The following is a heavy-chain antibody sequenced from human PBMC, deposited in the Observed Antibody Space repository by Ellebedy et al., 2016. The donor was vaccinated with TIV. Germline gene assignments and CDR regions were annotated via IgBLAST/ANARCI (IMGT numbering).Heavy chain of an antibody. CDR2: INQDGSEK. V-gene: IGHV3-7*01. Sequence: GESLKISCAASGFTFSSYLMSWVRQAPGKGLEWVANINQDGSEKYYVNSVEGRFTISRDNAKNSVYLQMNNLRAEDTAVYYCARRYMNVWGKGTTVTVSS. CDR3: ARRYMNV. J-gene: IGHJ6*03. CDR1: GFTFSSYL.